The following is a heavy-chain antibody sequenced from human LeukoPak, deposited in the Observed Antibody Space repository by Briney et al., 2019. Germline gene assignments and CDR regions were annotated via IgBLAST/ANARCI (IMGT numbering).Heavy chain of an antibody. CDR1: GFTFSSYS. V-gene: IGHV3-21*01. D-gene: IGHD1-26*01. J-gene: IGHJ4*02. Sequence: GGSLRLSCAASGFTFSSYSMNWVRQAPGKGLEWVSSISSSSSYIYYADSVKGRFTISRDNAKNSLYLQMNSLRGEGTAVYYCARAPGGSYLDYWGQGTLVTVSS. CDR3: ARAPGGSYLDY. CDR2: ISSSSSYI.